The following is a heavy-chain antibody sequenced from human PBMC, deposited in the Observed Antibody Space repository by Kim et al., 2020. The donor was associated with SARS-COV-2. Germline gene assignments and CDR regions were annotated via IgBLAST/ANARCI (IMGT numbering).Heavy chain of an antibody. V-gene: IGHV4-4*07. CDR1: GGSISSYY. CDR3: ARDRTVLRYFDWFYYGMDV. D-gene: IGHD3-9*01. J-gene: IGHJ6*02. Sequence: SETLSLTCTVSGGSISSYYWSWIRQPAGKGLEWIGRIYTSGSTNYNPSLKSRVTMSVDTSKNQFSLKLSSVTAADTAVYYCARDRTVLRYFDWFYYGMDVWGQGTTVTVFS. CDR2: IYTSGST.